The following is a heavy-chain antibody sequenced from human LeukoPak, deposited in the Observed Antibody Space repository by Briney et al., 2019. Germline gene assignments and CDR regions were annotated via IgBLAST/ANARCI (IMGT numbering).Heavy chain of an antibody. CDR1: GFSFSSYS. Sequence: GGSLRLSCAASGFSFSSYSMNWVRQAPGKGLEWVSYISSSSTSIFYADSVKGRFTISRDNSKNTLYLQMNSLRAEDTAVYYCARASVRGDFDYWGQGTLVTVSS. V-gene: IGHV3-48*01. D-gene: IGHD3-10*02. CDR2: ISSSSTSI. CDR3: ARASVRGDFDY. J-gene: IGHJ4*02.